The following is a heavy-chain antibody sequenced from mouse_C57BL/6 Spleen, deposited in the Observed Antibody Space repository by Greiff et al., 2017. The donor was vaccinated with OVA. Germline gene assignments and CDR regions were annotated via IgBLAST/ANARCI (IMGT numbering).Heavy chain of an antibody. Sequence: EVQLQQSGPELVKPGASVKISCKASGYTFTDYYMNWVKQSHGKSLEWIGDINPNNGGTSYNQKFKGKATLTVDKSSSTAYTELRSLTSEDSAVYYCARRYYGSSYDWFAYWGQGTLVTVSA. V-gene: IGHV1-26*01. CDR2: INPNNGGT. J-gene: IGHJ3*01. D-gene: IGHD1-1*01. CDR1: GYTFTDYY. CDR3: ARRYYGSSYDWFAY.